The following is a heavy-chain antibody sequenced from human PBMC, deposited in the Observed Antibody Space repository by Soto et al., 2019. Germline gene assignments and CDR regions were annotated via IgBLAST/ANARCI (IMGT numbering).Heavy chain of an antibody. CDR2: ISYDGSNK. Sequence: HPGGSLRLSCAASGFTFSSYGMHWVRQAPGKGLEWVAVISYDGSNKYYADSVKGRFTISRDNSKNTLYLQMNSLRAEDTAVYYCAKDERYFDWLDVSPPDYWGQGTLVTVSS. J-gene: IGHJ4*02. V-gene: IGHV3-30*18. D-gene: IGHD3-9*01. CDR3: AKDERYFDWLDVSPPDY. CDR1: GFTFSSYG.